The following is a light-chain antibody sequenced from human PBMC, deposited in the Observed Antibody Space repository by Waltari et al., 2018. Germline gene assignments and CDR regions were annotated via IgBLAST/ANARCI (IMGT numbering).Light chain of an antibody. J-gene: IGLJ1*01. V-gene: IGLV2-8*01. CDR3: ISYAGSKNFYV. Sequence: QSALTQPPSASGSPGQSVTISCTGTTGDVGGHNYVSWYQQPPSKAPKRLIYEVTKRRSGVPDRFSGSKSGNTASLTVSGLQAEDEADYYCISYAGSKNFYVFGTGTTVTVL. CDR1: TGDVGGHNY. CDR2: EVT.